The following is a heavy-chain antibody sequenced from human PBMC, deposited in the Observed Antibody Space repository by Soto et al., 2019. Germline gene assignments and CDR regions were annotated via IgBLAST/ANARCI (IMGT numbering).Heavy chain of an antibody. D-gene: IGHD2-2*02. Sequence: ASVKVSCKASGGTFSGYAISWVRQAPGQGLEWMGGIIPIFGTANYAQKFQGRVTITADESTSTAYMELSSLRSEDTAVYYCARGGRYCSSTSCYNYYYYGMDVWGQGTTVTVSS. CDR1: GGTFSGYA. J-gene: IGHJ6*02. V-gene: IGHV1-69*13. CDR2: IIPIFGTA. CDR3: ARGGRYCSSTSCYNYYYYGMDV.